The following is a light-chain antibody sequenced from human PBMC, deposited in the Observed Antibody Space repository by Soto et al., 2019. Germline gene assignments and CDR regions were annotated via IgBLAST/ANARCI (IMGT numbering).Light chain of an antibody. Sequence: DIQITHSPSTLSSSVLYIFTITCLASQTIINWLSWYQQKPGKAPKLLIYKASSLESEVPSRFSGSGSETEFTLTINSLQPDDSATYYCQQYHTYWWTFGQGTKVDIK. CDR1: QTIINW. CDR2: KAS. J-gene: IGKJ1*01. CDR3: QQYHTYWWT. V-gene: IGKV1-5*03.